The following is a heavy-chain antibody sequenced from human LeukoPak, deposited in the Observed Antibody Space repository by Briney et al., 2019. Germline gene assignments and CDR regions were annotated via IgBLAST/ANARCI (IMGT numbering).Heavy chain of an antibody. CDR2: IYHSGST. D-gene: IGHD5-18*01. V-gene: IGHV4-38-2*01. CDR3: ARTTWIQLYYFDY. Sequence: TSETLSLTCAVSGYSISSGYYWGWIRQPPGKGLEWIGSIYHSGSTYYNPSLKSRVTISVATSKNQFSLKLSSVTAADTAVYYCARTTWIQLYYFDYWGQGTLVTVSS. CDR1: GYSISSGYY. J-gene: IGHJ4*02.